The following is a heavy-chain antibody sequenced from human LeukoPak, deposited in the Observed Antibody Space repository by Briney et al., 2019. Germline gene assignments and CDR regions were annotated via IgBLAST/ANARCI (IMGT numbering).Heavy chain of an antibody. J-gene: IGHJ5*02. CDR2: IYHSGST. CDR3: ARLGSGTNNWFDP. D-gene: IGHD1-26*01. V-gene: IGHV4-4*02. CDR1: GGSIKSNNW. Sequence: PSETLSLTRAVSGGSIKSNNWWSWVRQPPGKGLEWIGEIYHSGSTNYNPSLESRVTVSVDKSKNQFSLDLSSVTAADTAVYYCARLGSGTNNWFDPWGQGTLVTVSS.